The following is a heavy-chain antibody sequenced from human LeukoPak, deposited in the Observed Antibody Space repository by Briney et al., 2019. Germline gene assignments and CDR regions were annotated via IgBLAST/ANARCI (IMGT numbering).Heavy chain of an antibody. CDR1: GGSISSSNW. D-gene: IGHD1-26*01. Sequence: SGTLSLTCAVSGGSISSSNWWSWVRQPPGKGPEWIGEIYHSGSTYYNPSLKSRVTISVDTSKNQFSLKLSSVTAADTAVYYCARQVWGHLYSGSYYGDRYWGQGTLVTVSS. CDR2: IYHSGST. CDR3: ARQVWGHLYSGSYYGDRY. V-gene: IGHV4-4*02. J-gene: IGHJ4*02.